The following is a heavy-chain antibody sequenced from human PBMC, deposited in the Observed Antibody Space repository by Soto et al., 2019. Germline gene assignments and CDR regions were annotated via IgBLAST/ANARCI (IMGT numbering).Heavy chain of an antibody. V-gene: IGHV4-31*03. CDR2: IYYSGTT. CDR3: ARVAWHYGGNNPIDY. Sequence: QVQLQESGPGLVRPSQTLSLTCTVSGGSINSGGYYWTWIRQHPGKGLEWIGYIYYSGTTYDNPSLKSRVTISVDTSQNQFSLKLTSMTAADTAAYYCARVAWHYGGNNPIDYWGQGTLVTVSS. J-gene: IGHJ4*02. CDR1: GGSINSGGYY. D-gene: IGHD1-7*01.